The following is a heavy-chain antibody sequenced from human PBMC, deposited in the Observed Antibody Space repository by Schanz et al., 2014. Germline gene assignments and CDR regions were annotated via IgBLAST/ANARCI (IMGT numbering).Heavy chain of an antibody. Sequence: QVQLQESGPGLVKPSETLSLTCTVSGASISFYDWNWIRQSPGKGLEWIGYIYHSGSPIYNPSLQSRSTISKDTPKTQFPLKMECVTAADTAMYFCARQGDVYRLDYWGQGSLVTVS. D-gene: IGHD1-26*01. J-gene: IGHJ4*02. CDR1: GASISFYD. CDR3: ARQGDVYRLDY. CDR2: IYHSGSP. V-gene: IGHV4-59*08.